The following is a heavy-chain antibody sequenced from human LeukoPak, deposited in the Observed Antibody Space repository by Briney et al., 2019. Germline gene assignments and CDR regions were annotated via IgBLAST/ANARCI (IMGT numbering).Heavy chain of an antibody. Sequence: SETLSLTCTVSGGSISSGDYYWSWIRQPPGKGLEWIGYIYYSGSTYYNPSLKSRVTISVDTSKNQFSLKLSSVTAADTAVYYCAREGTAYGDYQSYWGQGTLVTVSS. J-gene: IGHJ4*02. CDR1: GGSISSGDYY. V-gene: IGHV4-30-4*01. D-gene: IGHD4-17*01. CDR3: AREGTAYGDYQSY. CDR2: IYYSGST.